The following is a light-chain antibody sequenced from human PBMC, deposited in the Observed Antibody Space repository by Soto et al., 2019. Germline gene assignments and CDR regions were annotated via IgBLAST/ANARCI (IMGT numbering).Light chain of an antibody. CDR2: DAS. CDR3: QQYNSYWT. V-gene: IGKV1-13*02. Sequence: IQLTQSPSSLSASVGDRVTIXLRASQGISNYLAWYQQKPGKVPKLLIFDASSVESGVPSRFSGSGSGTEFTLTISSLQPDDFATYYCQQYNSYWTFGQGTKVDIK. J-gene: IGKJ1*01. CDR1: QGISNY.